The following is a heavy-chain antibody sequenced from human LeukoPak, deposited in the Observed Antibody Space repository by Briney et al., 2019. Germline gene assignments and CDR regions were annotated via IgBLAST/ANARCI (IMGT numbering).Heavy chain of an antibody. D-gene: IGHD3-22*01. CDR3: ARDTDYYDSSGYLDY. CDR2: ISYDGSNK. CDR1: GFTFSSYA. Sequence: GGSLRLSCAASGFTFSSYAMHWVRQAPGKGLEWAAVISYDGSNKYYADSVKGRFTISRDNSKNTLYLQMNSLRAEDTAVYYCARDTDYYDSSGYLDYWGQGTLVTVSS. J-gene: IGHJ4*02. V-gene: IGHV3-30-3*01.